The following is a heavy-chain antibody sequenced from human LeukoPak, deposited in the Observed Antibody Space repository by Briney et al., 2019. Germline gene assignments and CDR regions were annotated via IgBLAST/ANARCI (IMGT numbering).Heavy chain of an antibody. CDR3: ASRRLGNDY. J-gene: IGHJ4*02. D-gene: IGHD7-27*01. Sequence: SETLSLTCTVSGVSISTYYWSWIRQPPGKGPEWIGYIYSSGTTNYNPSLKSRVTISIDTSKNEFSLKLISVTAADTAVYYCASRRLGNDYWGQGTLVTVSS. CDR1: GVSISTYY. CDR2: IYSSGTT. V-gene: IGHV4-59*01.